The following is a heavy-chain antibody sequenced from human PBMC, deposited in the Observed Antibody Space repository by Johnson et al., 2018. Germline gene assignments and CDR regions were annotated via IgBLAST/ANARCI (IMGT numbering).Heavy chain of an antibody. V-gene: IGHV3-30-3*01. Sequence: QLVESGGGVVQPGRSLRLSCAASGFTFSSYAMHWVRQAPGKGLEWVAVISSDGSNKYYADSVKGRFTISRDNSKNTLYLQMNSLRAEETAVYYCARGITMDRGSNRIHYYSYMDVWGKGTTVTVSS. J-gene: IGHJ6*03. CDR2: ISSDGSNK. D-gene: IGHD3-10*01. CDR3: ARGITMDRGSNRIHYYSYMDV. CDR1: GFTFSSYA.